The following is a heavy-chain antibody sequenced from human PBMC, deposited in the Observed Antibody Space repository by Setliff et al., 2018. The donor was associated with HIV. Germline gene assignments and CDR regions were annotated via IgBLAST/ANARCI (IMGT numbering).Heavy chain of an antibody. CDR2: IYYSGST. CDR3: ARGLTIFGVATPGIYSFMDV. Sequence: PSETLSLTCTVSGGSISSHYWSWIRQPPGKGLEWIGYIYYSGSTNYNPSLKSRVTISVDTSKNQFSLKLNSVTAADTAVYYCARGLTIFGVATPGIYSFMDVWGKGTTVTVSS. V-gene: IGHV4-59*11. D-gene: IGHD3-3*01. CDR1: GGSISSHY. J-gene: IGHJ6*03.